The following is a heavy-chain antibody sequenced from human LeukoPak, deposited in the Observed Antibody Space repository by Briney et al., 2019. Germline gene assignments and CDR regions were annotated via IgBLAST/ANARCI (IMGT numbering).Heavy chain of an antibody. J-gene: IGHJ4*02. CDR1: GFTFGSYG. D-gene: IGHD5-18*01. Sequence: GRSLRLSCAASGFTFGSYGLHGVGQAQGRGLGGVPVISYDGRNEYYADSVKGRFTISRENSKNTLHLQMNSLRAEDTAVYYCARDRTAMAKSRPHSWGQGTLVTVSS. CDR2: ISYDGRNE. V-gene: IGHV3-30*03. CDR3: ARDRTAMAKSRPHS.